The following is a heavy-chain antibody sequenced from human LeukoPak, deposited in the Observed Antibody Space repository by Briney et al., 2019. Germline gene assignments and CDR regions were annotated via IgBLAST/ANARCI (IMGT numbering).Heavy chain of an antibody. V-gene: IGHV1-8*01. CDR2: MSPNSGDT. D-gene: IGHD7-27*01. J-gene: IGHJ4*02. CDR1: GYTFTSHD. Sequence: ASVKVSCKASGYTFTSHDINWVRQATGQGLEWMGWMSPNSGDTGYAQKFQGRVTMTSDSSISTAYMELSSLRSEDTAVYYCVRTPPNWGFDYWGQGTLVTVSS. CDR3: VRTPPNWGFDY.